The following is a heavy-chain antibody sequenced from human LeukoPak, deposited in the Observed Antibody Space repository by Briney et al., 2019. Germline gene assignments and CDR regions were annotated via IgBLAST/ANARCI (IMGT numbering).Heavy chain of an antibody. CDR1: RYTFTDYY. J-gene: IGHJ4*02. D-gene: IGHD6-19*01. CDR3: ARLSSGWPLDY. V-gene: IGHV1-2*06. Sequence: ASVKVSCKASRYTFTDYYIDWMRQAPGQGLEWMGRINPNSGGTNYVQKFQGRVTMTSDTSISTVYMELSRLRSDDTAVYYCARLSSGWPLDYWGQGTLVTVSS. CDR2: INPNSGGT.